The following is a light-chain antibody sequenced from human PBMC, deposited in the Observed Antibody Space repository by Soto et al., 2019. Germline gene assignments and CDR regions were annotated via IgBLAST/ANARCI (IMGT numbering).Light chain of an antibody. CDR2: AAS. V-gene: IGKV1-39*01. CDR3: QQSYRSPYT. J-gene: IGKJ2*01. CDR1: ESISSY. Sequence: DIQMTQSPSSQSASVGDRVTITCRASESISSYLNWYQQKPGKAPKLLIYAASSLQSGVPSRFSGSGSGTDFTLAISSLQPEDFATYYCQQSYRSPYTFGQGTNLEIK.